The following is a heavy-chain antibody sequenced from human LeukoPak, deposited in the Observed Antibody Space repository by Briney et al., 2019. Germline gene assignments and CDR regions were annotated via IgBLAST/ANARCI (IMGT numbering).Heavy chain of an antibody. V-gene: IGHV1-69*13. CDR1: GGTFSSYA. Sequence: ASVKVSCKASGGTFSSYAISWVRQAPGQGLEWMGGIIPIFGTANYAQKFQGRVTITADESTSTAYMELSSLRSEDTAVYYCARGVLWFGELYYFDYWGQGTLVTVSS. CDR3: ARGVLWFGELYYFDY. CDR2: IIPIFGTA. J-gene: IGHJ4*02. D-gene: IGHD3-10*01.